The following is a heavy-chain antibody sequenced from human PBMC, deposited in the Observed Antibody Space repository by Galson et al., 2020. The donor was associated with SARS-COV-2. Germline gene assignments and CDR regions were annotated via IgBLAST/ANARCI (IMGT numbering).Heavy chain of an antibody. CDR2: TYYRSKWYN. Sequence: SQTLSLTCAISGDSVSSNSAAWNWIRQSPSRGLEWLGRTYYRSKWYNDYAVSVKSRIPIHPDTSKNQFSLQLNSVTPEDTAVYYCARALLTGINILYYHGMDVWGQGTTVTVSS. CDR1: GDSVSSNSAA. V-gene: IGHV6-1*01. J-gene: IGHJ6*02. CDR3: ARALLTGINILYYHGMDV. D-gene: IGHD1-20*01.